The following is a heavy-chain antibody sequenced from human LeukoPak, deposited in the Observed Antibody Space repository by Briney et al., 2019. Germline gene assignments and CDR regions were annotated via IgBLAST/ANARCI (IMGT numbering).Heavy chain of an antibody. V-gene: IGHV1-2*02. CDR1: GYTFTSYD. Sequence: ASVKVSCKASGYTFTSYDINWVRQATGQGLEWMGWMNPNSGGTNYAQKFQGRVTMTRDTSISTAYMELSRLRSDDTAVYYCARAPPYYGSGSYYKGDYWGQGTLVTVSS. D-gene: IGHD3-10*01. CDR2: MNPNSGGT. J-gene: IGHJ4*02. CDR3: ARAPPYYGSGSYYKGDY.